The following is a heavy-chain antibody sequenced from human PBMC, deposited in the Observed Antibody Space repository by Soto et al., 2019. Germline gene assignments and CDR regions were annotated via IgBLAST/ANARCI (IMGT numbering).Heavy chain of an antibody. Sequence: GGSLRLSCAASGFTFSSYAMSWVRQAPGKGLEWVSAISGSGGSTYYADSVKGRFTISRDNSKNTLYLQMNSLRAEDTAVYYCAKLRWELLRPEYFQHWGQGTLVTVSS. CDR3: AKLRWELLRPEYFQH. J-gene: IGHJ1*01. D-gene: IGHD1-26*01. V-gene: IGHV3-23*01. CDR1: GFTFSSYA. CDR2: ISGSGGST.